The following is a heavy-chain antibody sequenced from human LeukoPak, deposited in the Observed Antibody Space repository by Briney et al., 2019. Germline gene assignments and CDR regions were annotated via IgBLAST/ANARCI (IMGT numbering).Heavy chain of an antibody. Sequence: GGSLRLSCAASGFTFSSYGMHWVRQAPGKGLEWVAVIWYDGSNKKYADSMKGRFTISRDNSKNTLYLQMNSLRAEDTAAYYCATLATVTTEYDFWGQGTLVTVSS. CDR1: GFTFSSYG. V-gene: IGHV3-33*01. CDR3: ATLATVTTEYDF. J-gene: IGHJ4*02. CDR2: IWYDGSNK. D-gene: IGHD4-11*01.